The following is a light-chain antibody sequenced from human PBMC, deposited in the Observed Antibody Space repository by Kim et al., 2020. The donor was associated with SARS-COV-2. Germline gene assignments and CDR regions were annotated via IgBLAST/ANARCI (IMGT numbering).Light chain of an antibody. CDR2: EVT. J-gene: IGLJ2*01. Sequence: QSALTQPPSASGSPGQSVTISCTGTSNNVGAYNYVSWYQQHPGKTPKLILSEVTKRPSGVPDRFSGSKSGNTASLTVSGLQAEDEADYYCGSYAGHINFVFGGGTQLTVL. CDR3: GSYAGHINFV. V-gene: IGLV2-8*01. CDR1: SNNVGAYNY.